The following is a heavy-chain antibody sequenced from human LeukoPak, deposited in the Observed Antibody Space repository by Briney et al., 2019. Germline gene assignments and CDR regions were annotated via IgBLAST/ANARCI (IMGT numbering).Heavy chain of an antibody. CDR2: ISSSSSTI. Sequence: GGSLRLSCAAFGFTFSSYSMNWVRQAPGKGLEWVSYISSSSSTIYYADSVKGRFTISRDNAKNSLYLQMNSLRAEDTAVYYCAREAGNLDAFDIWGQGTMVTVSS. CDR1: GFTFSSYS. D-gene: IGHD6-13*01. CDR3: AREAGNLDAFDI. J-gene: IGHJ3*02. V-gene: IGHV3-48*04.